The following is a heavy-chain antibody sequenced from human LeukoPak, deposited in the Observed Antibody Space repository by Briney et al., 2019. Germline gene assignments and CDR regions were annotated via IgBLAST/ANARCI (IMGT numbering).Heavy chain of an antibody. Sequence: GGYLRLSCAASGFTFSGSAMHWVRQASGKGLEWVGRIRSKANSYATAYAASVKGRFTISRDDSKNTAYLQMNSLKTEDTAVYYCTRPHYYDSSGYSDYWGQGTLVTVSS. CDR3: TRPHYYDSSGYSDY. J-gene: IGHJ4*02. CDR2: IRSKANSYAT. D-gene: IGHD3-22*01. V-gene: IGHV3-73*01. CDR1: GFTFSGSA.